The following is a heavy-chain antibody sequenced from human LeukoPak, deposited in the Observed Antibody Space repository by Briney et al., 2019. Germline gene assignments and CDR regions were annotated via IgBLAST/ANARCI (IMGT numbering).Heavy chain of an antibody. CDR1: GGSLSGYY. CDR3: ARLFKPAFEY. V-gene: IGHV4-34*01. Sequence: SETLSLTCAVYGGSLSGYYWGWIRQPPGKGLEWIGEINHRGSTNYNPSLKSRVTISVDTSKNQFSLKLSSVTAADTAVYYCARLFKPAFEYWGQGTLVTVSS. J-gene: IGHJ4*02. D-gene: IGHD2-2*01. CDR2: INHRGST.